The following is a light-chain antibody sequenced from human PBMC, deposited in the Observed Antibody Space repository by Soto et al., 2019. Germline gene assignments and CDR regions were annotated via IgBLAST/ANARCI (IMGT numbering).Light chain of an antibody. CDR1: QDIRKY. V-gene: IGKV1-27*01. CDR3: QMCDSAHALT. J-gene: IGKJ4*01. Sequence: DIPMTQSPSSLSASVGDRVTITCRASQDIRKYLAWYQQKPGKIPQVLIYGASTLQSGVPSRFSGSGSGTDFSLTITNLQPEDAATYYCQMCDSAHALTFGGGTKVEIK. CDR2: GAS.